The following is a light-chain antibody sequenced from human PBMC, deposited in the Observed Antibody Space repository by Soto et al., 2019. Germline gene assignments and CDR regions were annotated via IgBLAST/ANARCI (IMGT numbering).Light chain of an antibody. Sequence: QSALTQPASVSGSPGQSITISCTGTSSDVGGYKYVSWYQQHPGKAPKLIINDVSSRPSGVSNRFSGSKSGNTASLNISGLQAEDEADYYCSSYRSSSTLYVFGTGTKLTVL. CDR1: SSDVGGYKY. CDR3: SSYRSSSTLYV. V-gene: IGLV2-14*01. J-gene: IGLJ1*01. CDR2: DVS.